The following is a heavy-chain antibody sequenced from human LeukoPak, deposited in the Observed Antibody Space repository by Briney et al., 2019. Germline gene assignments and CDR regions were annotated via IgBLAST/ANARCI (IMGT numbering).Heavy chain of an antibody. CDR1: GFTFSSYG. Sequence: GGSLRLSCAASGFTFSSYGMHWVRQAPGKGLEWVTAISGSGGTTYYADSVKGRFTISRDNSKNTLYLQMNGLRAEDTAVYYCAKTMVAGLYYFDYWGQGTLVTVSS. CDR3: AKTMVAGLYYFDY. CDR2: ISGSGGTT. V-gene: IGHV3-23*01. D-gene: IGHD4/OR15-4a*01. J-gene: IGHJ4*02.